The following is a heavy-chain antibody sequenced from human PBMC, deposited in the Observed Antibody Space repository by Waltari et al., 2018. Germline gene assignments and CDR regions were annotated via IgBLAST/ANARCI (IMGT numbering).Heavy chain of an antibody. CDR2: IYYSGST. D-gene: IGHD3-3*01. CDR3: ARRYDSFVDP. J-gene: IGHJ5*02. Sequence: QVQLQQWGAGLLKPSETLSLTCAVYGGSFSGYYWSWIRQPPGKGLEWIGSIYYSGSTYYNPSLKSRVTISVDTSKNQFSLKLSSVTAADTAVYYCARRYDSFVDPWGQGTLVTVSS. CDR1: GGSFSGYY. V-gene: IGHV4-34*01.